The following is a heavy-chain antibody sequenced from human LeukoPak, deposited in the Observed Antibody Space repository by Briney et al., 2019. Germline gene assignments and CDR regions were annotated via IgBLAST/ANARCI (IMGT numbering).Heavy chain of an antibody. J-gene: IGHJ4*02. CDR3: ARLWDSSSSLDY. D-gene: IGHD6-6*01. V-gene: IGHV4-59*08. CDR1: GGSISSYY. Sequence: IPSETLSLTCTVSGGSISSYYWTWIRQPPGKGLGLEWIGYIYYSGGTNYNPSLKNRVTISIDTSKNQVSLKLSSVTAADTAVYYCARLWDSSSSLDYWGQGTLVTVSS. CDR2: IYYSGGT.